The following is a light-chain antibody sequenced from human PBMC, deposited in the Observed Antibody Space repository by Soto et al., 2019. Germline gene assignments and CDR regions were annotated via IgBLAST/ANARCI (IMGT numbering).Light chain of an antibody. J-gene: IGKJ2*01. CDR1: QSVSSSY. CDR2: GAS. V-gene: IGKV3-20*01. Sequence: EIVLTQSPGTLSLSPGERATLSYRASQSVSSSYLAWYQQKPGQAPRLLIYGASSRATGIPDRFSGSGSGTDFTLTISRLEPEDFAVYYCQQYGSSLLTFGQGTKLEIK. CDR3: QQYGSSLLT.